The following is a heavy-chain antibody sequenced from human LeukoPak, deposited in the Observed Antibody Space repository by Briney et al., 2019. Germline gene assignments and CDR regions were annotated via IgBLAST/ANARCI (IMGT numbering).Heavy chain of an antibody. CDR2: ISSSSSTI. CDR3: ARAWGSSWYGVGIDY. J-gene: IGHJ4*02. V-gene: IGHV3-48*01. CDR1: GFTFSSYS. Sequence: GGSLRLSCAASGFTFSSYSMNWVRQAPGKGLEWVSYISSSSSTIYYADSVKGRFTISRDNAKNSLYLQMNSLRAEDTAVYYCARAWGSSWYGVGIDYWGQGTLVTVSS. D-gene: IGHD6-13*01.